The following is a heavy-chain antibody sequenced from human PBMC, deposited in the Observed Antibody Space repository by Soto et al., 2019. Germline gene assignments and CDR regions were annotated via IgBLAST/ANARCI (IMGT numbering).Heavy chain of an antibody. CDR3: TRYYYESSGYYVY. V-gene: IGHV3-49*04. J-gene: IGHJ4*02. CDR1: GFNFANYA. Sequence: EGRLVESGGGLAESGRSLRLSCTGSGFNFANYALTWVRQAPGKGLEWVGFIRGETNGGTADYAAYLKGRITISRDDSKSIAYLEINSLQTEDTAVYYCTRYYYESSGYYVYWGQGTLVTVSS. D-gene: IGHD3-22*01. CDR2: IRGETNGGTA.